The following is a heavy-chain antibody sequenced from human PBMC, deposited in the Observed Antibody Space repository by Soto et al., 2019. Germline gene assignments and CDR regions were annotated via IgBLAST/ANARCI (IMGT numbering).Heavy chain of an antibody. CDR3: ARQLVVTRPFDY. D-gene: IGHD6-6*01. J-gene: IGHJ4*02. CDR1: GFTFSSYE. V-gene: IGHV3-48*03. Sequence: EVQLVESGGGLVQPGGSLRLSCAASGFTFSSYEMNWVRQAPGKGLEWVSYISSSGSTIYYADSVKGRFTISRDNAKNSLYLQINSLRAEDTAVYYCARQLVVTRPFDYWGQGTLVTVSS. CDR2: ISSSGSTI.